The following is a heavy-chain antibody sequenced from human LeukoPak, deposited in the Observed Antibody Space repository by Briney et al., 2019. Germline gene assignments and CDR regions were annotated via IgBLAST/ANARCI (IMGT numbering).Heavy chain of an antibody. V-gene: IGHV4-30-2*01. Sequence: PSQTLSLTCTVSGGSISSGGYYWSWIRQPPGKSLEWIGYIYHSGSTYYNPSLKSRVTISVDRSKNQFSLKLSSVTAADTAVYYCARGESGSLRAFQHWGQGTLVTVSS. CDR3: ARGESGSLRAFQH. D-gene: IGHD1-26*01. CDR1: GGSISSGGYY. CDR2: IYHSGST. J-gene: IGHJ1*01.